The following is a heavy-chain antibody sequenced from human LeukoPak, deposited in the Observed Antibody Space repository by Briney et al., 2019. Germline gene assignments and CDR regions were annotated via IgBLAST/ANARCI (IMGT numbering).Heavy chain of an antibody. D-gene: IGHD5-12*01. CDR2: ISYDGSNK. CDR1: GFTFSSYA. Sequence: PGGSLRLSCAASGFTFSSYAMHWVRQAPGKGLEWVAVISYDGSNKYYADSVKGRFTISRDNSKNTLYLQMNSLRAEDTAVYYCARGPSGYHNTGGQGTLVTVS. CDR3: ARGPSGYHNT. V-gene: IGHV3-30*14. J-gene: IGHJ4*02.